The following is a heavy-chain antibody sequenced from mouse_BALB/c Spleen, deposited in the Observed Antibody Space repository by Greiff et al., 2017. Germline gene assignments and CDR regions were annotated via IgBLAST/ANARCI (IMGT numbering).Heavy chain of an antibody. CDR2: INSNGGST. D-gene: IGHD2-14*01. J-gene: IGHJ4*01. V-gene: IGHV5-6-3*01. CDR1: GFTFSSYG. Sequence: EVHLVESGGGLVQPGGSLKLSCAASGFTFSSYGMSWVRQTPDKRLELVATINSNGGSTYYPDSVKGRFTISRDNAKNTLYLQMSSLKSEDTAMYYCARDPYRYDYAMDYWGQGTSVTVSS. CDR3: ARDPYRYDYAMDY.